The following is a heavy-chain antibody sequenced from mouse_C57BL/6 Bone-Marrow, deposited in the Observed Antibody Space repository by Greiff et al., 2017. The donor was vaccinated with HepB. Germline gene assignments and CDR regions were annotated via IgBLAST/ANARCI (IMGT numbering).Heavy chain of an antibody. Sequence: VQVVESGPGLVAPSQSLSITCTVSGFSLTSYAISWVRQPPGKGLEWLGVIWTGGGTNYNSALKSILSISKDNSKSQVFLKMNSLQTDDTARYYCARYSNYTYYYAMDYWGQGTSVTVSS. V-gene: IGHV2-9-1*01. D-gene: IGHD2-5*01. CDR3: ARYSNYTYYYAMDY. CDR2: IWTGGGT. CDR1: GFSLTSYA. J-gene: IGHJ4*01.